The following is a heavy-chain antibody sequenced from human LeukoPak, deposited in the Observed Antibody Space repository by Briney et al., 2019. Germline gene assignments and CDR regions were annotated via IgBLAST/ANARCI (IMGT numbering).Heavy chain of an antibody. V-gene: IGHV3-11*01. J-gene: IGHJ4*02. CDR3: ARDAHGDYSSDY. CDR2: ISSSGSTI. Sequence: GGSLRLSCAASGFTFSDYYMSWIRQAPGKGLEWGSYISSSGSTIYYADSVKGRFTISRDNAENSLYLQMNSLRAEDTAVYYCARDAHGDYSSDYWGQGTLVTVSS. CDR1: GFTFSDYY. D-gene: IGHD4-17*01.